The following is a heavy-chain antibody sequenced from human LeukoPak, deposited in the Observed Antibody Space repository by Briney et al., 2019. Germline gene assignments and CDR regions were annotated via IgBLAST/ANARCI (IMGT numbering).Heavy chain of an antibody. CDR2: ISTSGST. CDR1: GGSLSGYY. V-gene: IGHV4-4*07. CDR3: ARDHSFDY. J-gene: IGHJ4*02. Sequence: SETLSLTCTVSGGSLSGYYWTWIRQPAEMGLEWIGRISTSGSTNYNPSLKSRVTMSVDTSSNQFSLNLSSVTAADTAVYYCARDHSFDYWAQGTLVTVSS.